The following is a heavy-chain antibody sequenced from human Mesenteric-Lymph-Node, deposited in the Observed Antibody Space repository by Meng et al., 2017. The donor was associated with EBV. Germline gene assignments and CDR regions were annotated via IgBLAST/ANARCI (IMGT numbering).Heavy chain of an antibody. V-gene: IGHV4-30-2*01. CDR2: IYHSGPS. D-gene: IGHD4-17*01. J-gene: IGHJ2*01. CDR1: GDSVSNGDYS. CDR3: ARSFNGDWPFFDL. Sequence: QEYGSRLAASSQPLSLTCAVPGDSVSNGDYSWSWIRQPSGKGLEWIGHIYHSGPSYYNPSLRSRVSISLDRAKNEFSLMLNSVTAADTAFYYCARSFNGDWPFFDLWGRGTLVTVSS.